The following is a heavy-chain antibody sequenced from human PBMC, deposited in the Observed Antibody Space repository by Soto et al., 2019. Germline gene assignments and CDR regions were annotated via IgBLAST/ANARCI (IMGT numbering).Heavy chain of an antibody. Sequence: SETLSLTCAVYGGSFSGYYWSWIRQPPGKGLEWIGEINHSGSTNYNPSLKSRATISVDTSKNQFSLKLSSVTAADTAVYYCASVAGSDDAFDIWVQGSMVT. CDR1: GGSFSGYY. J-gene: IGHJ3*02. V-gene: IGHV4-34*01. CDR2: INHSGST. D-gene: IGHD6-19*01. CDR3: ASVAGSDDAFDI.